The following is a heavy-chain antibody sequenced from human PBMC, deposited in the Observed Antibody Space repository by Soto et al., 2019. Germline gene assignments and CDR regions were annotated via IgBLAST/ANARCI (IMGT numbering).Heavy chain of an antibody. CDR1: GYTFTRSG. CDR3: AREGVAPYYYYGMDV. J-gene: IGHJ6*02. V-gene: IGHV1-18*01. CDR2: ISTYNGDT. Sequence: ASVKASCKASGYTFTRSGISWVRQAPEQGLEWMGWISTYNGDTNYAQTFQGRVTMTTDTSTSTVHMEVRSLRSDDTAVYYCAREGVAPYYYYGMDVWGQGTPVTVSS. D-gene: IGHD5-12*01.